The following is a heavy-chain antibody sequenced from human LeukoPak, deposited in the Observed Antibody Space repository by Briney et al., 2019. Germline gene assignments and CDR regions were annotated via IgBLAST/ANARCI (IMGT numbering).Heavy chain of an antibody. CDR3: ARHSDTAYYDSSGSTLGY. V-gene: IGHV5-51*01. CDR2: IYPGDSDT. J-gene: IGHJ4*02. CDR1: GYSFTSYW. D-gene: IGHD3-22*01. Sequence: GESLKISCKGSGYSFTSYWIGWVRQMPGKGLEWMGIIYPGDSDTRYSPSFQGQVTTSADKSISTAYLQWSSLKASDTAMYYCARHSDTAYYDSSGSTLGYWGQGTLVTVSS.